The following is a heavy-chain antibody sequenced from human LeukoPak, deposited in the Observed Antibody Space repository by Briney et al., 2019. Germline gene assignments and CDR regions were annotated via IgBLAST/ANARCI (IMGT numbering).Heavy chain of an antibody. D-gene: IGHD5-24*01. CDR2: IKGDGSEK. CDR3: ARASDPWLQLT. V-gene: IGHV3-7*05. J-gene: IGHJ5*02. CDR1: GFTFRNYW. Sequence: PGGSLRLSCAASGFTFRNYWMIWVRQAPGKGLEWLGNIKGDGSEKRYADSVRGRFTISRDNAQTSLYLQMNSLRAEDTAVYYCARASDPWLQLTWGQGTLVIVSS.